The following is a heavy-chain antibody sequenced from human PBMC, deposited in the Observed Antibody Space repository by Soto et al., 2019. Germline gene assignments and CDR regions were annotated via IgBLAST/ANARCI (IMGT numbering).Heavy chain of an antibody. CDR3: ASQEMATKNVDAFNI. J-gene: IGHJ3*02. CDR2: IIPIRGIA. D-gene: IGHD5-12*01. Sequence: SAWVSCKASGGTFSRYTTRWVREAPGQGLEWMGTIIPIRGIANNAQKLKGRVTITTDKSTSTAYMELSILKATNTAMYYCASQEMATKNVDAFNIWGQVTMVTGSS. CDR1: GGTFSRYT. V-gene: IGHV1-69*02.